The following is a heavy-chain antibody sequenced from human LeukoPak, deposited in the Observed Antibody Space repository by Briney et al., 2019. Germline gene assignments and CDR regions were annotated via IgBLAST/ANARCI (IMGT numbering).Heavy chain of an antibody. CDR1: GFTFSSYG. Sequence: QPGGSLRLSCAASGFTFSSYGMHWVRQAPGKGLEWVAVISYDGSNKYYADSVKGRFTISRDNSKNTLYLQMNSLRAEDTAVYYCAKVVLPYYDRGYGMDVWGQGTTVTVSS. CDR2: ISYDGSNK. J-gene: IGHJ6*02. D-gene: IGHD3-22*01. V-gene: IGHV3-30*18. CDR3: AKVVLPYYDRGYGMDV.